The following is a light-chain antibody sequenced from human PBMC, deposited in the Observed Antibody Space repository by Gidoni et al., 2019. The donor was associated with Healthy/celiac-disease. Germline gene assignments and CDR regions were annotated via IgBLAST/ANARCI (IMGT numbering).Light chain of an antibody. CDR1: SSDVGGYNY. CDR2: EVS. V-gene: IGLV2-14*01. CDR3: SSYTSSSTYVV. Sequence: QSALTQPASVAGSPGQSISISCTGPSSDVGGYNYASCYQQHPGKAPKPMIYEVSNRPSGVSNRFSGSKSGNTASLTISGLQAEDEADYYCSSYTSSSTYVVFGGGTKLTVL. J-gene: IGLJ2*01.